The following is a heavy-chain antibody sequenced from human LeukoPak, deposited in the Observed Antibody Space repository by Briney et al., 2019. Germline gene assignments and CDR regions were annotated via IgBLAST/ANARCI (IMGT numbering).Heavy chain of an antibody. CDR1: GFTFSSYA. J-gene: IGHJ6*03. CDR3: ASQVRNGYNQYYYYYMDV. D-gene: IGHD5-24*01. CDR2: ISGSGGST. Sequence: GGSLRLSCAASGFTFSSYAMSWVRQTPGKGLEWVSAISGSGGSTYYADSVKGRFTISRDNSKNTLYVQMNSLRAEDTAVDYCASQVRNGYNQYYYYYMDVWGKGTTVTISS. V-gene: IGHV3-23*01.